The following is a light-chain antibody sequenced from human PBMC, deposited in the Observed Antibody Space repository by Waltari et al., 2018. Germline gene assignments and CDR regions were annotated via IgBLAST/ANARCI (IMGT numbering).Light chain of an antibody. V-gene: IGKV3-15*01. Sequence: EIVMTQSPATLSVSPGERATLSCRASQSVSSSLAWYQQKPGQAPRLLISGASAMATIIPDRFRGTGSGTEFTLTISSMQSEDFAVYYCQQYNSWPLTFGVGTKVEIK. CDR2: GAS. CDR3: QQYNSWPLT. J-gene: IGKJ4*01. CDR1: QSVSSS.